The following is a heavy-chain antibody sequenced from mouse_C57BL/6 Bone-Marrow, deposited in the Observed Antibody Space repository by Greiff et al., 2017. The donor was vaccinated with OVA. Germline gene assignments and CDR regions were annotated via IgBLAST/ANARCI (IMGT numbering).Heavy chain of an antibody. D-gene: IGHD1-1*01. CDR1: GYTFTSYG. CDR3: AKGTSLRYWYFDV. V-gene: IGHV1-81*01. CDR2: IYPRSGNT. Sequence: VQLKESGAELARPGASVKLSCKASGYTFTSYGISWVKQRTGQGLEWIGEIYPRSGNTYYNEKFKGKATLTADKSSSTAYMELRSLTSEDSAVYFCAKGTSLRYWYFDVWGTGTTVTVSS. J-gene: IGHJ1*03.